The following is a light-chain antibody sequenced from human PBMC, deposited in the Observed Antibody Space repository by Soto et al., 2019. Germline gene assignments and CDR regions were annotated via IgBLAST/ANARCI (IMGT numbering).Light chain of an antibody. J-gene: IGKJ4*01. V-gene: IGKV3-11*01. Sequence: EIVLTQSPATLSLSPGERATLSCRASQSVSSYLAWYQQKPGQAPRLLIYDASNRATGIPARFSGSGSGTDFSLTISSLDPEDFAVYYCQQRELTFGGVTKVEIK. CDR2: DAS. CDR3: QQRELT. CDR1: QSVSSY.